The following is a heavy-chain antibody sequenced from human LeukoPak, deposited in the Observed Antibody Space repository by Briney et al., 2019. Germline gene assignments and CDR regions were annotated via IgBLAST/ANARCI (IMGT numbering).Heavy chain of an antibody. CDR2: VIPIFGTA. D-gene: IGHD3-22*01. V-gene: IGHV1-69*01. Sequence: SVKVSCKASGGTFSSYAISWVRQAPGQGLEWMGGVIPIFGTANYAQKFQGRVTITADESTSTAYMELSSLRSEDTAVYYCARDSGQMVVVISVYYYGMDVWGQGTTVTVSS. CDR1: GGTFSSYA. J-gene: IGHJ6*02. CDR3: ARDSGQMVVVISVYYYGMDV.